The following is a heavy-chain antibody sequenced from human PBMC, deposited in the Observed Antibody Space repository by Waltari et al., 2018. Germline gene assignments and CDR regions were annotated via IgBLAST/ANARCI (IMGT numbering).Heavy chain of an antibody. Sequence: VESGGGSVQPGGSVRLSCAASGFIFAEYAMSWVRRAPGQGLEWVSGINWDGGKTGYAESVRGRFTISRDNAEKSLYLDMDSLRPDDTAVYYCARETYTSSFFGDFPFDYWGQGTLVTVS. J-gene: IGHJ4*02. D-gene: IGHD6-13*01. V-gene: IGHV3-9*01. CDR2: INWDGGKT. CDR1: GFIFAEYA. CDR3: ARETYTSSFFGDFPFDY.